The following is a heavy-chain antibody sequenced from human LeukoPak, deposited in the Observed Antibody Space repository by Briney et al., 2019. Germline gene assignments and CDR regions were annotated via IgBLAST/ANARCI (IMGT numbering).Heavy chain of an antibody. CDR3: ARVAGDYWYYYYYYYMDV. CDR2: ISSSSSYI. Sequence: PGGSLRLSCAASGFTFSSYGMSWVRQAPGKGLEWVSSISSSSSYIYYADSVKGRFTISRDNAKNSLYLQMNSLRAEDTAVYYCARVAGDYWYYYYYYYMDVWGKGTTVTVSS. D-gene: IGHD4-17*01. V-gene: IGHV3-21*01. CDR1: GFTFSSYG. J-gene: IGHJ6*03.